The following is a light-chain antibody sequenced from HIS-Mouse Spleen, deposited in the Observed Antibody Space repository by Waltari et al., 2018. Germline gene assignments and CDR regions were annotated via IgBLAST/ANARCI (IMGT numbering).Light chain of an antibody. CDR1: SSNIGSNY. CDR2: RNN. CDR3: AAWDDRLSGPV. V-gene: IGLV1-47*01. J-gene: IGLJ3*02. Sequence: QSVLTQPPSASGTPGQRVTISCSGSSSNIGSNYVYWYQQLPGTAPKPLIYRNNQRPYGVPSRFSGSKPGTSASLAISGRRSEDEADYYWAAWDDRLSGPVFGGGTKMTVL.